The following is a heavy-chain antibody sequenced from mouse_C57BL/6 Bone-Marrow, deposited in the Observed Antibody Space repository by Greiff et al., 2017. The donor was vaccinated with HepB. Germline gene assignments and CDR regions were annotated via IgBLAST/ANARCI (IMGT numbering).Heavy chain of an antibody. CDR1: GYAFSSYW. V-gene: IGHV1-80*01. CDR3: ARGFYYGNYDAMDY. J-gene: IGHJ4*01. CDR2: IYPGDGDT. Sequence: QVQLKESGAELVKPGASVKISCKASGYAFSSYWMNWVKQRPGKGLEWIGQIYPGDGDTNYNGKFKGKATLTADKSSSTAYMQLSSLTSEDSAVYFCARGFYYGNYDAMDYWGQGTSVTVSS. D-gene: IGHD2-1*01.